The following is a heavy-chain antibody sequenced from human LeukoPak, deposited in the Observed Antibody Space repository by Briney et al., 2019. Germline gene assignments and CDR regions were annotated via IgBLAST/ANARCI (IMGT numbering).Heavy chain of an antibody. J-gene: IGHJ4*02. CDR1: GYSFTSYW. V-gene: IGHV5-51*01. CDR2: IYPGDSDT. Sequence: GESLKISCKGSGYSFTSYWIGWVRQMPGKGLEWMVSIYPGDSDTRYSPSFQGQVTISADKSIRTAYLQWSSLKASDTAMYYCVSDILTGYSYWGQGTLVTVSS. CDR3: VSDILTGYSY. D-gene: IGHD3-9*01.